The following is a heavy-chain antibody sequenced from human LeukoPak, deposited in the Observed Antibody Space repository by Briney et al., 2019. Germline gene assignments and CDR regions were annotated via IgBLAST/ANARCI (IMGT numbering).Heavy chain of an antibody. Sequence: ASVKVSCKASGYTFTSYGISWVRQAPGQGLEWMGWISAYNGNTNYAQKLQGRVTMTTDTSTSTAYMELRSLRSDDTAVYYCARSIVVVPAAIVRVWYPNDYWGQGTLVTVSS. CDR1: GYTFTSYG. J-gene: IGHJ4*02. CDR3: ARSIVVVPAAIVRVWYPNDY. D-gene: IGHD2-2*01. V-gene: IGHV1-18*01. CDR2: ISAYNGNT.